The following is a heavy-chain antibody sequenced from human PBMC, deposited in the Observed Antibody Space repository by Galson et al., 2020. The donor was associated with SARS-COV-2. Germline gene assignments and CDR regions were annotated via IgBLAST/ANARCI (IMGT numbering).Heavy chain of an antibody. V-gene: IGHV6-1*01. CDR1: GDSVSTNSGA. J-gene: IGHJ4*02. D-gene: IGHD3-10*01. CDR3: ARLRTFRGHTGVFDY. Sequence: SQTLSLTCAISGDSVSTNSGAWTWIRQSPSRGLEWLGRTYYWSKWNYDYAVSVKGRITINPDTPKNQFSLHLNSVTPGDTAIYYCARLRTFRGHTGVFDYWGQGILVTVSS. CDR2: TYYWSKWNY.